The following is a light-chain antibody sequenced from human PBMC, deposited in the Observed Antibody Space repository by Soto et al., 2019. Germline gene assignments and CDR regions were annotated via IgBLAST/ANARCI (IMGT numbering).Light chain of an antibody. Sequence: EIVMTQSPATLSASPGERVTLSCRASQSVNNTLAWSQQEPGQAPRLLMYSASTSATGIPARFSGSGSGTEFTLTISSLQSEDFAVYYCQQYNNWPRTFGQGTKVEIK. CDR3: QQYNNWPRT. CDR1: QSVNNT. CDR2: SAS. J-gene: IGKJ1*01. V-gene: IGKV3-15*01.